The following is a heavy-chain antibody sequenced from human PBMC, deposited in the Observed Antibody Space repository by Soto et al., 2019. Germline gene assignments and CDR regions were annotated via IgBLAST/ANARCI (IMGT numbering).Heavy chain of an antibody. CDR1: DDSSSSYK. Sequence: QVQLQESGPGLVKPSETLSLTCTVSDDSSSSYKWSWIRQPPGRRLEWIGYIDFNWGTSYNPSLQSRVTISIDTSTQQFSLTLSSVSAADSAVYYCVRQVFGRLHGLVDVWGQGTTVTVAS. CDR2: IDFNWGT. CDR3: VRQVFGRLHGLVDV. V-gene: IGHV4-59*08. D-gene: IGHD3-10*02. J-gene: IGHJ6*02.